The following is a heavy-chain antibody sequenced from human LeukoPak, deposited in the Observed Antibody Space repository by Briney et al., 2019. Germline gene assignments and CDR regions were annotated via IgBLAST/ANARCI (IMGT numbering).Heavy chain of an antibody. Sequence: SETLSLTCAVYGGSFSGYYWSWIRQPPGKGLEWIGEINHSGSTNYNPSLKSRVTISVDTSKNQFSLKLSSVTAADTAVYYCARAPNVITGYSSGLDYFDYWGQGTLVTVSS. V-gene: IGHV4-34*01. D-gene: IGHD6-19*01. CDR1: GGSFSGYY. CDR3: ARAPNVITGYSSGLDYFDY. CDR2: INHSGST. J-gene: IGHJ4*02.